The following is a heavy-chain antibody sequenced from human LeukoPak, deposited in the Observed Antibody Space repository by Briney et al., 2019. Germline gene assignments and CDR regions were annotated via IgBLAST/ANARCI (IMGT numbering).Heavy chain of an antibody. Sequence: PGGSLRLSCAASGFTFSSYAMSWVRQAPGKGLEWVSAISGSGGSTYYADSVKGRFTISRDNSKNTLYLQVNSLRAEDTAIYYCATYRQVLLPFESWGQGTLVTVSS. CDR3: ATYRQVLLPFES. J-gene: IGHJ4*02. CDR2: ISGSGGST. V-gene: IGHV3-23*01. D-gene: IGHD2-8*02. CDR1: GFTFSSYA.